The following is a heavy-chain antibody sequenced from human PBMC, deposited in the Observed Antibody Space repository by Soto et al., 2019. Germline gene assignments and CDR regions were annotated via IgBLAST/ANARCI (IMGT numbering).Heavy chain of an antibody. CDR2: IYDSGST. CDR1: GGSISTYY. Sequence: SETLSLTCTVYGGSISTYYWSWIRQTPGKGLEWIGYIYDSGSTNYNPSLKSRVTISVDTSKNQFSLKLSSVTAADTAVYYCARDSIKPQYGMDVWGQGTTVPVSS. V-gene: IGHV4-59*01. CDR3: ARDSIKPQYGMDV. J-gene: IGHJ6*02.